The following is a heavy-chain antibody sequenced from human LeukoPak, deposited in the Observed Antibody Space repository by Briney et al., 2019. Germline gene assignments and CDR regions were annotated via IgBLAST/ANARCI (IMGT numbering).Heavy chain of an antibody. Sequence: GGSLRLSCAASGFTFSSYGMHWVRQAPGKGLEWVSVISVSGSSTYYTDSVKGRFSISRDNSKNTLFLQVDSLRAEDTAVYYCARDPRHNYGSWGQGTLVTVSS. D-gene: IGHD5-18*01. CDR3: ARDPRHNYGS. CDR1: GFTFSSYG. CDR2: ISVSGSST. J-gene: IGHJ5*02. V-gene: IGHV3-23*01.